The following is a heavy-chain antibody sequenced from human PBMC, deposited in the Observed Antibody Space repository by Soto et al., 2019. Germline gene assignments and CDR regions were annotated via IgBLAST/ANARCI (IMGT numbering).Heavy chain of an antibody. CDR3: ARDPIPKDIVVVVAARGYLDH. D-gene: IGHD2-15*01. CDR1: GFSFSSYA. Sequence: SLKLSCAPFGFSFSSYAMHWVRQASGKGLEWVAVISYDGSNKYYADSVKGRFTISRDNSKNTLYLQMNSLRAEDTAVYYCARDPIPKDIVVVVAARGYLDHWGQGP. V-gene: IGHV3-30-3*01. CDR2: ISYDGSNK. J-gene: IGHJ4*02.